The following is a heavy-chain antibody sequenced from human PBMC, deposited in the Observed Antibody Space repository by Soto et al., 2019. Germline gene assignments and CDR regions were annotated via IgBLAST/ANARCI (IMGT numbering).Heavy chain of an antibody. D-gene: IGHD4-4*01. Sequence: SETLSLTCAVSDYSISNAYYWGWVRQPPGKGLEWIGTLYESGTTFYNPSLQSRVTISIDTSKSHFSLKLDSVTAADTAVYYCAWTLQCKRGGVFDIWGQETMVTVSS. V-gene: IGHV4-38-2*01. CDR2: LYESGTT. CDR1: DYSISNAYY. J-gene: IGHJ3*02. CDR3: AWTLQCKRGGVFDI.